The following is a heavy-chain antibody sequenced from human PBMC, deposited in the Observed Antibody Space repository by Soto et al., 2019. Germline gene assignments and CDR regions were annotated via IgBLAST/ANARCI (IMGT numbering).Heavy chain of an antibody. Sequence: EVQLVESGGGLIQPGGSLRLSCAVSGLTFTGYSMNWVRQAPGKGLEWVSFINSGSSTIFYADSVKGRFTISRDNAKSSLYLEMNSLRDEETAVYYCARVGGATMATMYFDPWGQGTLVTVSS. CDR3: ARVGGATMATMYFDP. CDR2: INSGSSTI. J-gene: IGHJ4*02. D-gene: IGHD5-12*01. CDR1: GLTFTGYS. V-gene: IGHV3-48*02.